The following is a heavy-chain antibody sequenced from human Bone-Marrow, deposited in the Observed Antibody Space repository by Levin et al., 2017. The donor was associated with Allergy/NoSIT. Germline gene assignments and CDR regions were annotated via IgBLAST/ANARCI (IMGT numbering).Heavy chain of an antibody. CDR2: IYSCGST. D-gene: IGHD3-3*01. J-gene: IGHJ2*01. Sequence: GASVKVSCAASGFTVSSNYMSWVRQAPGKGLEWVSVIYSCGSTYYADSVKGRFTISRDNSKNTLYLQMNSLRAEDTAVYYCARIRTSRGAPSIWRDWYFDRWGRGTLVTVSS. V-gene: IGHV3-66*03. CDR1: GFTVSSNY. CDR3: ARIRTSRGAPSIWRDWYFDR.